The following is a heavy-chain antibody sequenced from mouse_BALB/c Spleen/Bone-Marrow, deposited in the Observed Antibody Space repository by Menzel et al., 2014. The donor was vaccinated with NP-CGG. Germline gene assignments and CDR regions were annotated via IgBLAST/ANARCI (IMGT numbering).Heavy chain of an antibody. D-gene: IGHD1-1*01. Sequence: VKLQESGAELVKPGASVKLSCKASGYSFTRYYMHWVKQRPGQGLEWIGEINPSNGGTNFNEKFKSKATLTVDKSSSTAYMQFSSLTSEDSVVYYCTRSNYGYWYFDVWGAGTTVTVSS. V-gene: IGHV1S81*02. CDR2: INPSNGGT. CDR1: GYSFTRYY. CDR3: TRSNYGYWYFDV. J-gene: IGHJ1*01.